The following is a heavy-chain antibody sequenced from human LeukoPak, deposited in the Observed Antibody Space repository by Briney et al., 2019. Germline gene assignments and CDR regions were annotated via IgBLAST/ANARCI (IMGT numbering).Heavy chain of an antibody. Sequence: SQTLSLTCTVPGGSISSGGYYWSWIRQHPGGGMEWIGYIYYSGNTYYNPSHKSRVTISVDTSKNQFSLKLSSVTAADTAVYYCAREPVTNTGGAFDIWGQGTMVTVSS. CDR3: AREPVTNTGGAFDI. J-gene: IGHJ3*02. D-gene: IGHD4-23*01. CDR1: GGSISSGGYY. CDR2: IYYSGNT. V-gene: IGHV4-31*03.